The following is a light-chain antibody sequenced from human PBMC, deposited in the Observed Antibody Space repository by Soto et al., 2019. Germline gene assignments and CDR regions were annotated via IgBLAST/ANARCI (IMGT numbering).Light chain of an antibody. CDR1: QSVSSY. J-gene: IGKJ4*01. Sequence: EIVLTQYPATLSVSPGERSTLSCMAIQSVSSYLAWYQQKPFQAPRLLIYDASNRATGIPARFSGSGSGTDFTLTISSLQPEDFANYYCQHANSFPLTFGEGTQVEIK. CDR2: DAS. CDR3: QHANSFPLT. V-gene: IGKV3-11*01.